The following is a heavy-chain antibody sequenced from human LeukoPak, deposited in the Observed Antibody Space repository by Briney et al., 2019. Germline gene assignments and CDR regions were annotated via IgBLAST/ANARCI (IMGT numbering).Heavy chain of an antibody. D-gene: IGHD2-2*01. CDR3: ARVRHCSSTSCYPFDP. J-gene: IGHJ5*02. CDR1: GGTFSSYA. Sequence: ASVNVSCKASGGTFSSYAISWVRQAPGQGLEWMGGIIPIFGTANYAQKFQGRVTITADESTSTAYMELSRLRSDDTAVYYCARVRHCSSTSCYPFDPWGQGTLVTVSS. CDR2: IIPIFGTA. V-gene: IGHV1-69*13.